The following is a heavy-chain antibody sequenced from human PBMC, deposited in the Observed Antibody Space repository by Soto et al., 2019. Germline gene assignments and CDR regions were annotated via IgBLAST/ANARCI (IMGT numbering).Heavy chain of an antibody. Sequence: SVKVSCKASGGTFSSYAISWVRQAPGQGLEWMGGIIPIFGTANYAQKFQGRVTITADKSTSTAYMELSSLRSEDTAVYYCARGGLYYDSSGYVPEGYYYGMDVWGQGTTVTVSS. D-gene: IGHD3-22*01. CDR3: ARGGLYYDSSGYVPEGYYYGMDV. CDR2: IIPIFGTA. CDR1: GGTFSSYA. V-gene: IGHV1-69*06. J-gene: IGHJ6*02.